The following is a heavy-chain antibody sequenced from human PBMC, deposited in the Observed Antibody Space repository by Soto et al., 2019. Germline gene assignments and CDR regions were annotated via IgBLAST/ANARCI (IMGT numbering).Heavy chain of an antibody. Sequence: QVQLVESGGGVVQPGRSLRLSCITSGFTFSGYGMHWVRQAPGKGLEWVAVIWYDGSNRLYADSVKGRFTISRDDPKNTLYLEMNSLRAEDTAIYYCARDEGDGYCDFDYWGQGTLVTVSS. CDR2: IWYDGSNR. D-gene: IGHD2-21*01. CDR3: ARDEGDGYCDFDY. J-gene: IGHJ4*02. CDR1: GFTFSGYG. V-gene: IGHV3-33*01.